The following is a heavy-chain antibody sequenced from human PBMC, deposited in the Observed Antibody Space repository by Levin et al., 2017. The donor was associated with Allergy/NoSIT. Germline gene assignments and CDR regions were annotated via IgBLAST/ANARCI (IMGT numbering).Heavy chain of an antibody. CDR2: IYSSGSA. Sequence: SQTLSLTCKVSGGSISSGSYYWGWIRQPAAKGLEWIGRIYSSGSANYNPSLKSRVTISVDTSKNQFSLKLSSVTAADTAVYYCARAEVGSEHWGQGTLVTVSS. J-gene: IGHJ4*02. V-gene: IGHV4-61*02. CDR3: ARAEVGSEH. CDR1: GGSISSGSYY. D-gene: IGHD3-10*01.